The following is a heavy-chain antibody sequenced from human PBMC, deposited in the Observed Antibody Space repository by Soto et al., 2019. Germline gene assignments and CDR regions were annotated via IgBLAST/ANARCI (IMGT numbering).Heavy chain of an antibody. Sequence: EVQLVESGGGLVQPGRSLRLSCAASGFTFDDYAMHWVRRVPGKGLEWVSSISWNSNIIGYADSVKGRFTISRDNAKXXXXXQXXSXRPEDTALYYCAKGGPDGFCSGGRCYFDYWGQGTLVTVSS. V-gene: IGHV3-9*01. CDR1: GFTFDDYA. J-gene: IGHJ4*02. CDR3: AKGGPDGFCSGGRCYFDY. D-gene: IGHD2-15*01. CDR2: ISWNSNII.